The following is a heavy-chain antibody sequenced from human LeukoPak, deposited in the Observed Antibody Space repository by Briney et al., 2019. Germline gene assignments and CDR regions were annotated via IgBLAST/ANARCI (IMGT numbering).Heavy chain of an antibody. Sequence: PGGSLRLSCAASGFTFSSYAMSWVRQAAGKGLEWVSAIRGSGGSTYYADSVKGRFTISRDNSKNTLYLQMNSLRAEDTAVYYCAKEMGYCSSTSCYGAYFDYWGQGTLVTVSS. CDR2: IRGSGGST. J-gene: IGHJ4*02. V-gene: IGHV3-23*01. CDR1: GFTFSSYA. D-gene: IGHD2-2*01. CDR3: AKEMGYCSSTSCYGAYFDY.